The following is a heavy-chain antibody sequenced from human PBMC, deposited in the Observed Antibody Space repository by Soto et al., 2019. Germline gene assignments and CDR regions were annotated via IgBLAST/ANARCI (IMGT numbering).Heavy chain of an antibody. CDR3: ARGSSWIDY. D-gene: IGHD6-13*01. V-gene: IGHV4-59*01. Sequence: PSETLSLTCTVSGASISSYYWSWIRQPPGKGLEWIGYIYYSGSTNYNPSLKSRVTISVDTSKNQFSLKLSSVTAADTAVYYCARGSSWIDYWGQGTLVTVSS. CDR1: GASISSYY. J-gene: IGHJ4*02. CDR2: IYYSGST.